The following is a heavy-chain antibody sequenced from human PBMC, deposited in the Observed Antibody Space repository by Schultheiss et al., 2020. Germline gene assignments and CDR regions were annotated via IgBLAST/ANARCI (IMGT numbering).Heavy chain of an antibody. CDR1: GFTFSSYG. J-gene: IGHJ4*02. CDR3: ARDGLRVVVPAAMGYFDY. CDR2: IWYDGSNK. V-gene: IGHV3-33*01. D-gene: IGHD2-2*01. Sequence: GESLKISCAASGFTFSSYGMHWVRQAPGKGLEWVAVIWYDGSNKYYADSVKGRFTISRDNSKNTLYLQMNSLRAEDTAVYYCARDGLRVVVPAAMGYFDYWGQGPLVTVSS.